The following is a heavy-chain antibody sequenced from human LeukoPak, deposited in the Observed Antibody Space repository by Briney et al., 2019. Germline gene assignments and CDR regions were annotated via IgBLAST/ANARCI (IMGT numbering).Heavy chain of an antibody. CDR1: GGTLSSCA. CDR2: IIPIFGTA. Sequence: GSSVKVSCKASGGTLSSCAISWVRQAPGQGLEWMGGIIPIFGTANYAQKFQGRVTITADESTSTAYMELSSLRSEDTAVYYCAREGHGPFWFDPWGQGTLVTVSS. D-gene: IGHD5-24*01. V-gene: IGHV1-69*01. CDR3: AREGHGPFWFDP. J-gene: IGHJ5*02.